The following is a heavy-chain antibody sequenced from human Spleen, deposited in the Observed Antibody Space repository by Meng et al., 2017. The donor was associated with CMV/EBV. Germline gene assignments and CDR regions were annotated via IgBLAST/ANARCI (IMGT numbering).Heavy chain of an antibody. D-gene: IGHD4-17*01. CDR3: AKRGDHASYGMDV. V-gene: IGHV3-30*02. CDR1: GLTFSACA. CDR2: IRYDGSNK. J-gene: IGHJ6*02. Sequence: GESLKISCAASGLTFSACAMNWVRQAPGKGLEWVAFIRYDGSNKYYADSVKGRFTISRDNSENTLYLQMNSLRPEDTAVYYCAKRGDHASYGMDVWGQGTTVTVSS.